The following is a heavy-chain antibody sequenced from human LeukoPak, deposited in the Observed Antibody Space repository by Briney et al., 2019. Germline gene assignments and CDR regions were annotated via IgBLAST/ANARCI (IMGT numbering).Heavy chain of an antibody. CDR2: MNPVGGVK. D-gene: IGHD4-17*01. J-gene: IGHJ4*02. V-gene: IGHV3-7*01. CDR3: ARDPAYGALDY. Sequence: GGSLRLSCAASGFTFSNSWMSWVRQSPGKGLEWVADMNPVGGVKYYVDSVKGRFTISRDNAKNSIYLQMDSLRAEDTAVYYCARDPAYGALDYWGQGTLVTVSS. CDR1: GFTFSNSW.